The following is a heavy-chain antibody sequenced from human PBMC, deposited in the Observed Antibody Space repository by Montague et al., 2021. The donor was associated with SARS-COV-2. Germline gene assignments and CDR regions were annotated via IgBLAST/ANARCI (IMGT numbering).Heavy chain of an antibody. Sequence: TLSLTCTVSGGSISSSGYYWSWIRQHPGKGLEWIGYIYYSGSTYYNPSLKSRVTISVDTSKNQFSLKLSSVTAADTAVYYCARVHIVVVTAMWYFDLWGRGTLVTVSS. CDR2: IYYSGST. D-gene: IGHD2-21*02. CDR1: GGSISSSGYY. V-gene: IGHV4-31*03. CDR3: ARVHIVVVTAMWYFDL. J-gene: IGHJ2*01.